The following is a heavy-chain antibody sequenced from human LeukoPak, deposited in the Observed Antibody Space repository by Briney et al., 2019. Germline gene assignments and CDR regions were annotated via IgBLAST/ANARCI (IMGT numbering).Heavy chain of an antibody. CDR2: MNTNSGDI. Sequence: ASVSLSCKSSGYTFTSYDIYWVRKGTGQGLERMGLMNTNSGDIGNSQKFQGRVTITMYTSISTAYMELTSLRSEDTAVYYCARGPRLYYDFWSGYYTGYYYGMDVWGQGTTVTVSS. CDR1: GYTFTSYD. J-gene: IGHJ6*02. V-gene: IGHV1-8*01. D-gene: IGHD3-3*01. CDR3: ARGPRLYYDFWSGYYTGYYYGMDV.